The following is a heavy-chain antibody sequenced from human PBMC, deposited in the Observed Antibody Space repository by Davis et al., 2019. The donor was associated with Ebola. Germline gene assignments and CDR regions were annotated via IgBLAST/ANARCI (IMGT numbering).Heavy chain of an antibody. V-gene: IGHV4-61*01. CDR3: ARVSAVAGNDY. J-gene: IGHJ4*02. Sequence: MPSETLSLTCTVSGGAVRSGSYYWSWIRQPPGKGLEWIGYIYYSGSTNCNPSLKSRVTISVDTSKNQFSLKLSSVTAADTAVYYCARVSAVAGNDYWGQGTLVTVSS. D-gene: IGHD6-19*01. CDR2: IYYSGST. CDR1: GGAVRSGSYY.